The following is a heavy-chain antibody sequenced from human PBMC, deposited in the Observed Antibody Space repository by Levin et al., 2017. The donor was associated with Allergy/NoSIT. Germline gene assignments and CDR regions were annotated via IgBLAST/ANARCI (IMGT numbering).Heavy chain of an antibody. CDR3: AKGPPPPYSSSWYWVDY. D-gene: IGHD6-13*01. V-gene: IGHV3-23*01. CDR2: ISGSGGST. Sequence: GESLKISCAASGFTFSSYAMSWVRQAPGKGLEWVSAISGSGGSTYYADSVKGRFTISRDNSKNTLYLQMNSLRAEDTAVYYCAKGPPPPYSSSWYWVDYWGQGTLVTVS. J-gene: IGHJ4*02. CDR1: GFTFSSYA.